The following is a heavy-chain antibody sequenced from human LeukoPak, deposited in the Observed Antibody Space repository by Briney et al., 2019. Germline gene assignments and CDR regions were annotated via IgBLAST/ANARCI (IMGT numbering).Heavy chain of an antibody. CDR1: GFTFSSYW. D-gene: IGHD2-2*01. J-gene: IGHJ5*02. CDR2: INSDGTTT. CDR3: ARVDRYCTSTYCSNSGFDP. V-gene: IGHV3-74*01. Sequence: GGSLRLSCAASGFTFSSYWMHWVRQAPGKGLEWVSRINSDGTTTTYADPVEGRFTISRDNAKNTVYLQMNSLTAEDTAVYYCARVDRYCTSTYCSNSGFDPWGQGTLVTVSS.